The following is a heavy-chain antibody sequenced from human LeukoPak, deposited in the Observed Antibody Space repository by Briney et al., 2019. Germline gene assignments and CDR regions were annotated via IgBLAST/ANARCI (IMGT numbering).Heavy chain of an antibody. V-gene: IGHV1-46*01. J-gene: IGHJ3*02. CDR3: ARGEVYYYDSSEDAFDI. CDR1: GYTFTSYY. D-gene: IGHD3-22*01. CDR2: INPSGGST. Sequence: ASVKVSCKASGYTFTSYYMHWVRQAPGQGLEWMGIINPSGGSTSYAQKFQGRVTMTRDMSTSTVYMELSSLRSEDTAVYYCARGEVYYYDSSEDAFDIWGQGTMVTVSS.